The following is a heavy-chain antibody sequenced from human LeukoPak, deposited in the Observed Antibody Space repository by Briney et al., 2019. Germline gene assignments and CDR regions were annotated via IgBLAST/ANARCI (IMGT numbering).Heavy chain of an antibody. D-gene: IGHD6-6*01. V-gene: IGHV3-7*01. Sequence: PGGSLRLSCAASGFTFSNYWMSWVRQAPGKGLECVAIIKEDGSEKNYVDSVKGRFTTSRDNAKNSLYLQMNSLRAEGTAVYYCARYARGPLDWGQGTLVTVSS. CDR1: GFTFSNYW. CDR3: ARYARGPLD. CDR2: IKEDGSEK. J-gene: IGHJ4*02.